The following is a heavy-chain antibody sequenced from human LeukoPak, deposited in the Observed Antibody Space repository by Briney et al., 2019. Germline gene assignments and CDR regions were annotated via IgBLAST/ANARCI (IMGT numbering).Heavy chain of an antibody. V-gene: IGHV4-38-2*02. CDR1: GYSICSDYY. J-gene: IGHJ5*02. CDR2: IYHSGST. D-gene: IGHD1-26*01. CDR3: ARGVGATRRTPFNWFDP. Sequence: PSETLSLTCSVSGYSICSDYYWGWIRQPPGKGLEWIGSIYHSGSTYYNPSLKSRVTISVDTSKNQFSLKLSSVTAADTAVYCCARGVGATRRTPFNWFDPWGQGTLVTVSS.